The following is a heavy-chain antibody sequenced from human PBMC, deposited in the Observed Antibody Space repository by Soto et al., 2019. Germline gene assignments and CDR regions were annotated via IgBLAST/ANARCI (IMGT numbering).Heavy chain of an antibody. J-gene: IGHJ6*03. V-gene: IGHV3-9*01. Sequence: SLRLSCAASGFTFSSYAMSWVRQAPGKGLEWVSGISWNSGSIGYADSVKGRFTISRDNAKNSLYLQMNSLRAEDTALYYCANARASSSSYYYMDVWGKGTTVTVSS. CDR1: GFTFSSYA. CDR3: ANARASSSSYYYMDV. CDR2: ISWNSGSI. D-gene: IGHD6-13*01.